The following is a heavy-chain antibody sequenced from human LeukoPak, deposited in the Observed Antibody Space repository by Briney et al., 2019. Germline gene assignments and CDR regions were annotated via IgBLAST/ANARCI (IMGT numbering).Heavy chain of an antibody. D-gene: IGHD4-11*01. CDR1: GGSFSGYY. CDR3: ARTYSNYVSLNWFDP. V-gene: IGHV4-34*01. Sequence: PSETLSLTCAAYGGSFSGYYWSWIRQPPGKGLEWIGEINHSGSTNYNPSLKSRVTISVDTSKNQFSLKLSSVTAADTAVYYCARTYSNYVSLNWFDPWGQGTLVTVSS. J-gene: IGHJ5*02. CDR2: INHSGST.